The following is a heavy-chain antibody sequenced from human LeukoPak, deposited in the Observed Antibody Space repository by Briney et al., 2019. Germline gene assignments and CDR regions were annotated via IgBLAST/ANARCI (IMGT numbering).Heavy chain of an antibody. Sequence: GGSLRLSCAASGFTFSYYTMNWVRQAPGKGLEWVSSISSTTTYIYYADSVKGRFTISRDNAKNSLYLQMNSLRAEDTALYYCAKDTGYDSSGYYDYWGQGTLVTVSS. D-gene: IGHD3-22*01. CDR3: AKDTGYDSSGYYDY. V-gene: IGHV3-21*04. CDR2: ISSTTTYI. J-gene: IGHJ4*02. CDR1: GFTFSYYT.